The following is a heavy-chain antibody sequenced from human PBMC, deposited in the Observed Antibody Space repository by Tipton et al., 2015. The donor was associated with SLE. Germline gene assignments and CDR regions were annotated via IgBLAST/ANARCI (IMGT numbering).Heavy chain of an antibody. V-gene: IGHV4-59*01. Sequence: TLSLTCTVSGGSISSYYWSWIRQPPGKGLEWIGYIYYTGITNYNPSLKSRLTILVDTSKNQFSLKLSSVTAADTAVYYCARDSGWYYFDYWGQGTLVTVSS. CDR3: ARDSGWYYFDY. CDR2: IYYTGIT. J-gene: IGHJ4*02. D-gene: IGHD6-19*01. CDR1: GGSISSYY.